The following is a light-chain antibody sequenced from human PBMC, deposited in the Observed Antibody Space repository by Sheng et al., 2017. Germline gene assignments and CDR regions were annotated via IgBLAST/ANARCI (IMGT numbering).Light chain of an antibody. Sequence: SYVLTQPPSVSVAPGQTARIPCGGNNIGRKTVHWYQQKPGQAPVVVAMTIPTGPQGIPERFSGSNSGDTATLTISGVEAGDEADYYCHVWDSRRDHHVFGPGTMVTVL. J-gene: IGLJ1*01. CDR3: HVWDSRRDHHV. CDR2: TIP. V-gene: IGLV3-21*02. CDR1: NIGRKT.